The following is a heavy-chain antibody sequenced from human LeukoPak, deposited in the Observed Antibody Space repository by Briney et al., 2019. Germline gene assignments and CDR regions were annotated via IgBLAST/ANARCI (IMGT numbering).Heavy chain of an antibody. J-gene: IGHJ2*01. D-gene: IGHD2-15*01. CDR2: SSGSGGST. Sequence: PGGSLRLSCGASGFTFSSYAMSWVRQAPGKGLEWVSASSGSGGSTYYADSVKGRLTISRDNSKNTLYLQMNSLRAEDTAVYYCARGLRYCSGGSCYRHPRYWYFDLWGRGTLVTVSS. CDR1: GFTFSSYA. CDR3: ARGLRYCSGGSCYRHPRYWYFDL. V-gene: IGHV3-23*01.